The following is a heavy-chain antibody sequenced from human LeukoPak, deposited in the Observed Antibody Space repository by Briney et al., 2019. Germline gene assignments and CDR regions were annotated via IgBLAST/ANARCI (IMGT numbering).Heavy chain of an antibody. D-gene: IGHD3-22*01. Sequence: GGSLRLSCAASEFTFSSYAMTWVRQAPGKGLEWVSAISGSGTNTYYSGSVRGRFTISRDNSNNRLYLQMNSVRAEDTAMYFCARGDYYDSSGTFDYWGQGTLVTVSS. V-gene: IGHV3-23*01. J-gene: IGHJ4*02. CDR2: ISGSGTNT. CDR3: ARGDYYDSSGTFDY. CDR1: EFTFSSYA.